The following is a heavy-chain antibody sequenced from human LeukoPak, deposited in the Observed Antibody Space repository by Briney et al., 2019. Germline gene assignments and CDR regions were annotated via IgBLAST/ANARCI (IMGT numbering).Heavy chain of an antibody. V-gene: IGHV4-59*01. Sequence: SETLSLTCTVSGGSISSYYWSWIRQPPGKGLEWIGYIYDSGSTNYNPSLKSRVTISVDTSKNQFSLKLSSVTAADTAVYYCACLTTADAFDIWGQGTVVTVSS. CDR2: IYDSGST. D-gene: IGHD3-22*01. CDR1: GGSISSYY. CDR3: ACLTTADAFDI. J-gene: IGHJ3*02.